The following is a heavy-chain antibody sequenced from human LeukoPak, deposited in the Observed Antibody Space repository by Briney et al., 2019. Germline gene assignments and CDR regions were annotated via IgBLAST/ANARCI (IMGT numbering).Heavy chain of an antibody. J-gene: IGHJ4*02. CDR2: ISGGTGGST. V-gene: IGHV3-23*01. D-gene: IGHD6-13*01. Sequence: GGSLRLSCAASGFTLNDYAINWVRQAPGKGLEWVSVISGGTGGSTYYADSVKGRFTISRDNSKNTLYLQMNSLRAEDTAGYYCAKRGSSSWTQFDYWGQGTLVTVSS. CDR3: AKRGSSSWTQFDY. CDR1: GFTLNDYA.